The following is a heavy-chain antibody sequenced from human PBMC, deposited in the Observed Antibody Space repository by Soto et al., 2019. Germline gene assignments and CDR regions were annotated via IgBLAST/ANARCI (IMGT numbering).Heavy chain of an antibody. Sequence: PGGSLRLSCAASGFTFSDYWMNWLRQAPGKGLERMANIKEDGSEKYYVDSVRGRFTISRDNAKNSLYLQMNSLRAEDTAVYYCARGTVTPGLDYWGQGTLVTVSS. V-gene: IGHV3-7*04. J-gene: IGHJ4*02. CDR3: ARGTVTPGLDY. CDR2: IKEDGSEK. CDR1: GFTFSDYW. D-gene: IGHD4-17*01.